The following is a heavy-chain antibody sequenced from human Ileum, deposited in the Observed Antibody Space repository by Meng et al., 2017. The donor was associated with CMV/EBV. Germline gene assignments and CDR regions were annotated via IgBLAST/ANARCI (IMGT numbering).Heavy chain of an antibody. CDR3: ASREDGWLQSGGWFDP. CDR1: GSPIGISKW. V-gene: IGHV4-4*02. Sequence: SGSPIGISKWWSWVRQSPGKGLEWVGEIYYSGGTQYNPSLKSRATVSIDKSRNQFSLRLNSVTAADSAVYYCASREDGWLQSGGWFDPWGPGALVTVPQ. D-gene: IGHD5-24*01. J-gene: IGHJ5*02. CDR2: IYYSGGT.